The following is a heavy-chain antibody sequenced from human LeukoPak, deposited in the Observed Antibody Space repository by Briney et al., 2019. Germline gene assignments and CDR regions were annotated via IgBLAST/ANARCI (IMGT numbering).Heavy chain of an antibody. CDR3: AHGRTSPFDY. V-gene: IGHV4-34*01. D-gene: IGHD2-2*01. Sequence: ASETLSLTCAVYGGSFSGYYWSWIRQPPGKGLEWIGEINQSGSNNNNPSLKSRVTISMDASKNQFSLKLRSVTAADTAVYYCAHGRTSPFDYWGQGTLVTVSS. CDR1: GGSFSGYY. CDR2: INQSGSN. J-gene: IGHJ4*02.